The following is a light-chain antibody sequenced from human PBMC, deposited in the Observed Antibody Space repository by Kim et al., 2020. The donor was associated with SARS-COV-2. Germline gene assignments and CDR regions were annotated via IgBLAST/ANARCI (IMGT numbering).Light chain of an antibody. CDR3: QQYKDWPPDT. CDR1: QSVSSY. J-gene: IGKJ2*01. CDR2: GAS. Sequence: EIVMTQSPATLSVSPGEGATLSCRASQSVSSYLAWYQQKPGQAPRLLIYGASTRATGIPVRFSGSGSGTEFTLTISSLQSEDFAVYYCQQYKDWPPDTFGQGTKLEI. V-gene: IGKV3-15*01.